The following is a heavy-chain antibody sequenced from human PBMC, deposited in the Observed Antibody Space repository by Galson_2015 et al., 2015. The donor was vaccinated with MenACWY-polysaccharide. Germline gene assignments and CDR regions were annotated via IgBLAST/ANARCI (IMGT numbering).Heavy chain of an antibody. CDR3: ARSWTQLWPLVH. Sequence: SLRLSCAASGFTFSSYWMSWVRQAPGKGLEWVANIKQDGSEKYYVDSVKGRFTISRDNAKNSLYLQMNTLRAEDTAVYHCARSWTQLWPLVHWGQGTLVTVSS. V-gene: IGHV3-7*01. CDR2: IKQDGSEK. J-gene: IGHJ4*02. CDR1: GFTFSSYW. D-gene: IGHD5-18*01.